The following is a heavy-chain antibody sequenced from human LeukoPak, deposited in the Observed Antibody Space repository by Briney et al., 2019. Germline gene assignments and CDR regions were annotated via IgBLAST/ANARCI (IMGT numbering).Heavy chain of an antibody. J-gene: IGHJ4*02. D-gene: IGHD3-10*01. CDR3: ARDVYGSGSYFY. Sequence: ASVTVSCKASGYTFTGYYMHWVRQAPGQGLGWMGWINPNSGGTNYAQKFQGRVTMTRDTSISTAYMELSRLRSDDTAVYYCARDVYGSGSYFYWGQGTLVTVSS. CDR1: GYTFTGYY. CDR2: INPNSGGT. V-gene: IGHV1-2*02.